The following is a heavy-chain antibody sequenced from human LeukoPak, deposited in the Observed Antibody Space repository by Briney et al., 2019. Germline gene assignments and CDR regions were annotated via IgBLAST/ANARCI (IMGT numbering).Heavy chain of an antibody. CDR2: ISGSGGST. CDR3: AREPTYYYDSSGYYYAYYFDY. CDR1: GFTFSSYA. J-gene: IGHJ4*02. V-gene: IGHV3-23*01. D-gene: IGHD3-22*01. Sequence: GGSLRLSCAASGFTFSSYAMSWVRQPPGKGLEWGSAISGSGGSTYYADSVKGRFTISRDNSKNTLYLQMNSLRAEDTAVYYCAREPTYYYDSSGYYYAYYFDYWGQGTLVTVSS.